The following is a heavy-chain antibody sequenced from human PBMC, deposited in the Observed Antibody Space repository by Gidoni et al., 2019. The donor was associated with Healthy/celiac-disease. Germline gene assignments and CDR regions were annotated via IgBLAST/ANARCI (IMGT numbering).Heavy chain of an antibody. Sequence: GLEWVSAISGSGGSTYYADSVKGRFTISRDNSKNTLYLQMNSLRAEDTAVYYCARDDSSGYYTYWGQGTLVTVSS. V-gene: IGHV3-23*01. CDR3: ARDDSSGYYTY. D-gene: IGHD3-22*01. CDR2: ISGSGGST. J-gene: IGHJ4*02.